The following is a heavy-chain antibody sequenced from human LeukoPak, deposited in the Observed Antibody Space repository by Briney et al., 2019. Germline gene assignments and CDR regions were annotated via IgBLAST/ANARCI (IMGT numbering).Heavy chain of an antibody. D-gene: IGHD4-17*01. J-gene: IGHJ4*02. CDR1: GGSISSYY. V-gene: IGHV4-59*01. CDR3: ASIGTTVTTFDY. Sequence: SETLSLTCTVSGGSISSYYWSWIRQPPGKGLEWIGYIYYSGSTNYNPSLKSRVTISVDMSKNQFSLKLSSVTAADTAVYYCASIGTTVTTFDYWGQGTLVTVSS. CDR2: IYYSGST.